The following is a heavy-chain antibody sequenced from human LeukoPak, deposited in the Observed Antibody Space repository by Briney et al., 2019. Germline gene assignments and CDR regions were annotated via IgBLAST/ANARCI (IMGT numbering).Heavy chain of an antibody. CDR2: IAVGSGDT. V-gene: IGHV1-58*01. J-gene: IGHJ3*02. D-gene: IGHD3-10*01. Sequence: VASVTVSCKASGVIFSSCAVQWVRQARGQRLKWIGWIAVGSGDTNYAQKFQDRVTITRDMSTSTVYMELSSVRSEDTAVYSCAADLYYYGSGSTYKGDAFDIWGQGTMVSVSS. CDR1: GVIFSSCA. CDR3: AADLYYYGSGSTYKGDAFDI.